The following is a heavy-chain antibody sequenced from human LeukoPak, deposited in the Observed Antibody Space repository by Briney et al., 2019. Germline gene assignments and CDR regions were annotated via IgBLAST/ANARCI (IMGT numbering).Heavy chain of an antibody. CDR2: ITTSSSYI. J-gene: IGHJ3*02. D-gene: IGHD6-19*01. Sequence: GGSLRLSCTASGFTFGDYAMSWFRQAPGKGLEWVSSITTSSSYIYYADSVRGRFTISRDNAKNSLYLQMNSLRAEDTAVYYCARGARGWYHAFDIWGQGTMVTVSS. CDR3: ARGARGWYHAFDI. V-gene: IGHV3-21*01. CDR1: GFTFGDYA.